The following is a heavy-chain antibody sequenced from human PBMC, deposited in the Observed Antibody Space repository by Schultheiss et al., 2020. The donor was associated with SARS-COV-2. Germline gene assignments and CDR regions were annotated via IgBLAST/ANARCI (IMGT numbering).Heavy chain of an antibody. Sequence: GGSLRLSCAASGFTFSSYSMNWVRQAPGKGLEWVSSISSSSSYIYYADSVKGRFTISRDNAKNSLYLQMNSLRAEDTALYYCAKGLILRFLEWPLGNAFDIWGQGTMVTVSS. D-gene: IGHD3-3*01. V-gene: IGHV3-21*04. J-gene: IGHJ3*02. CDR2: ISSSSSYI. CDR3: AKGLILRFLEWPLGNAFDI. CDR1: GFTFSSYS.